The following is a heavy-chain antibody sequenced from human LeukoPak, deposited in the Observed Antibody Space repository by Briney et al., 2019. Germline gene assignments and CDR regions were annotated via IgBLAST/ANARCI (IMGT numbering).Heavy chain of an antibody. CDR2: ISDDGTTT. D-gene: IGHD2/OR15-2a*01. J-gene: IGHJ3*02. CDR3: ARAVLPNRSAVHI. Sequence: TGGSLRLSCAASGFTLSNNWMHWVRQAPGKGLVWVSRISDDGTTTNYADSVKGRFTISTDNAENTLYLQMNSLRHEDTAVYYCARAVLPNRSAVHIWGQGTMVTVSS. V-gene: IGHV3-74*01. CDR1: GFTLSNNW.